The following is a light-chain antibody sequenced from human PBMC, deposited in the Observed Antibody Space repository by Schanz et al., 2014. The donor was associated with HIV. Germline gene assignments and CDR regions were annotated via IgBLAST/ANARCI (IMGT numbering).Light chain of an antibody. Sequence: QSVLTQPPSASGSPGQSVTISCTGTSSDVGGYNYVSWYQQYPGKAPKLMIYEVNKRPSGVPDRFSGSKSGNTASLTVSGLQAEDEADYYCSSYAGSNNHVIFGGGTKLTVL. CDR2: EVN. J-gene: IGLJ2*01. CDR1: SSDVGGYNY. CDR3: SSYAGSNNHVI. V-gene: IGLV2-8*01.